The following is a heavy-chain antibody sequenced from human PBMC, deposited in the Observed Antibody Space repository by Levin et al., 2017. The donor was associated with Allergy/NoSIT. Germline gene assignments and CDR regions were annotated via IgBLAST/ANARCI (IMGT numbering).Heavy chain of an antibody. CDR1: GFSFSDYY. J-gene: IGHJ4*02. D-gene: IGHD4-17*01. Sequence: GGSLRLSCAASGFSFSDYYMDWVRQAPGKGLEWVGRIGNNPNTYTTYYATSVKGRFTISRDDSKNSLYLQLNSLRTEDTAIYYCTRRGSPNVGYGFGYNYWGQGTLVTVSS. CDR3: TRRGSPNVGYGFGYNY. CDR2: IGNNPNTYTT. V-gene: IGHV3-72*01.